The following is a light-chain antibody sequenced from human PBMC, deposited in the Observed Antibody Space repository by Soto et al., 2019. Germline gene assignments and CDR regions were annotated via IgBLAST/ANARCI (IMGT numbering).Light chain of an antibody. V-gene: IGLV2-14*01. CDR1: SSDVGGYNY. CDR3: SSYTSSSIDNV. J-gene: IGLJ1*01. CDR2: EVS. Sequence: QSALTQPASVSGSPGQSITISCTGTSSDVGGYNYVSWYQQHPGKAPKLMIYEVSNRPSGVSNRLSGSKSGNTAALTISGLQAEDEADDYCSSYTSSSIDNVFGTGTKVTVL.